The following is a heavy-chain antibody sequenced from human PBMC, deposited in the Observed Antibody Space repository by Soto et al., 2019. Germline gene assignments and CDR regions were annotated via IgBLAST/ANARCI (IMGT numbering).Heavy chain of an antibody. CDR3: ARGYCTNGVCYLSYYYYGMDV. J-gene: IGHJ6*02. CDR2: IWYDGSNK. D-gene: IGHD2-8*01. Sequence: PGGSLRLSCAASGFTFSSYGMHWVRQAPGKGLEWVAVIWYDGSNKYYADSVKGRFTISRDNSKNTLYLQMNSLRAEDTAVYYCARGYCTNGVCYLSYYYYGMDVWGQGTTVTVS. V-gene: IGHV3-33*01. CDR1: GFTFSSYG.